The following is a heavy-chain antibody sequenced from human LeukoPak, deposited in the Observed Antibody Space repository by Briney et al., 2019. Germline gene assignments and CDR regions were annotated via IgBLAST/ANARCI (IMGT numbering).Heavy chain of an antibody. CDR1: GYTLAELS. J-gene: IGHJ4*02. Sequence: ASVKVSCKVSGYTLAELSMHWVRQAPGKGPEWMGGFDPEDGETIYAQTFQGRVTMTEDTSTDTAYMELSSLRSEDTAVYYWAREAAKGIQLWVDYWGQGTLVTVSS. CDR3: AREAAKGIQLWVDY. D-gene: IGHD5-18*01. V-gene: IGHV1-24*01. CDR2: FDPEDGET.